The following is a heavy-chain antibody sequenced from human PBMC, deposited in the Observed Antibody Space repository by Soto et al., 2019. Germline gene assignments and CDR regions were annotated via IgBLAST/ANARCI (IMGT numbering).Heavy chain of an antibody. CDR2: ISYDGSNK. D-gene: IGHD6-19*01. V-gene: IGHV3-30*18. J-gene: IGHJ3*02. CDR3: AKLPVAGAFDI. Sequence: VGSLRLSCAASGFTFSSYGMHWVRQAPGKGLEWVAVISYDGSNKYYADSVKGRFTISRDNSKNTLYLQMNSLRAEDTAVYYCAKLPVAGAFDIWGQGTMVTVSS. CDR1: GFTFSSYG.